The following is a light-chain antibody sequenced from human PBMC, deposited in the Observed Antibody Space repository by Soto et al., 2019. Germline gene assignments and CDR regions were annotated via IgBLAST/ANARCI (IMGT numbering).Light chain of an antibody. CDR3: QQYNSYSGT. J-gene: IGKJ1*01. V-gene: IGKV1-5*01. Sequence: DIPMTQPPSTLSASVGDIVTITCRASQSISSWLAWYQQKPGKAPKLLIYDASSLESGVPSRFSGSGSGTEFTLTISSLQPDDFATYYCQQYNSYSGTFGQGTKVEIK. CDR1: QSISSW. CDR2: DAS.